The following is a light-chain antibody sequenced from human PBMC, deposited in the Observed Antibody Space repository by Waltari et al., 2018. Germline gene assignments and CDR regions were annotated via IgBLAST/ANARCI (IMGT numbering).Light chain of an antibody. Sequence: IVMTQSPGTLSLSPGERATLSCSASPSISRYLAWYQQKPVQAPRLLIYAAASRATGIPDRFSGSGSGTDFSHTISRLEPEDFAVYYCQNHERLPAMFGQGTKVEIK. CDR1: PSISRY. CDR3: QNHERLPAM. J-gene: IGKJ1*01. V-gene: IGKV3-20*01. CDR2: AAA.